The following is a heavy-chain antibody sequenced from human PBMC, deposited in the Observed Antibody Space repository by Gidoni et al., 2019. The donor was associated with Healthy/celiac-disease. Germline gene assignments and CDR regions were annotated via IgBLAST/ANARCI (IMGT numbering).Heavy chain of an antibody. V-gene: IGHV3-30*18. CDR1: GFTFSSYG. D-gene: IGHD2-21*02. CDR2: ISYDGSNK. J-gene: IGHJ4*02. CDR3: AKDGIVVVTAIQGYFDY. Sequence: QVQLVESGGGVVQPGRSLRLSCAASGFTFSSYGMPWVRQAPGKGLEWVAVISYDGSNKYYADSVKGRFTISRDNSKNTLYLQMNSLRAEDTAVYYCAKDGIVVVTAIQGYFDYWGQGTLVTVSS.